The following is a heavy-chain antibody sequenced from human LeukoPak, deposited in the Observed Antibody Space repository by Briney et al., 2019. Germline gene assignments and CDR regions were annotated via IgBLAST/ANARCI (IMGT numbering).Heavy chain of an antibody. CDR2: IYSGGTT. CDR1: GFTVSSNY. V-gene: IGHV3-53*01. J-gene: IGHJ4*02. CDR3: AREDIVVVPAAARAYYFDY. D-gene: IGHD2-2*01. Sequence: GGSLRLSCAASGFTVSSNYMSWVRQAPGKGLEWVSVIYSGGTTYYADSVKGRFTISRDNAKNSLYLQMNSLRAEDTAVYYCAREDIVVVPAAARAYYFDYWGQGTLVTVSS.